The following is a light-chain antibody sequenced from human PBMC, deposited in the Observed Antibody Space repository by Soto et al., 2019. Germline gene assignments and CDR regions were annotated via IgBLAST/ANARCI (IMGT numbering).Light chain of an antibody. CDR3: NSYATGNTRV. CDR2: EVS. V-gene: IGLV2-14*01. CDR1: SSDIGDYDY. J-gene: IGLJ1*01. Sequence: QSPLSHPASVSWSPGHSITISCTGSSSDIGDYDYVSWYQQHPGKAPKVLISEVSNRPSGVSNRFSGSKSGNTASLTISGLQAEDEADYYCNSYATGNTRVFGTGTKVTVL.